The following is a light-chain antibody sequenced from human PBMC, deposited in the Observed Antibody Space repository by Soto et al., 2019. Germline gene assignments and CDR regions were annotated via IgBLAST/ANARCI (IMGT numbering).Light chain of an antibody. CDR3: AAWDDSLNGLYV. V-gene: IGLV1-44*01. J-gene: IGLJ1*01. CDR1: SSNIGRNT. Sequence: QSVLTQPPSASGTPGQRVTISCSGSSSNIGRNTVNWYQQLPGTAPKLLIYTKNQRPSGVPDRFSGSKSGTSASLAISGLQSEDEADYYCAAWDDSLNGLYVFGTGTKVTVL. CDR2: TKN.